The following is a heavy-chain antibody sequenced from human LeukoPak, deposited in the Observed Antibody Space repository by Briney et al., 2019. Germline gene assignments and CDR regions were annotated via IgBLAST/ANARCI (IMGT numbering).Heavy chain of an antibody. D-gene: IGHD3-3*01. CDR3: AKSNTYYDFWSGYYRPYFDY. Sequence: GESLKISCKGSGYSFTSYWLGWVRQMPGKGLEWMGIIYPGDSDTRYSPSFQGQVTISADKSISTAYLQWSSLKASDTAMYYCAKSNTYYDFWSGYYRPYFDYWGQGTLVTVSS. CDR1: GYSFTSYW. J-gene: IGHJ4*02. V-gene: IGHV5-51*01. CDR2: IYPGDSDT.